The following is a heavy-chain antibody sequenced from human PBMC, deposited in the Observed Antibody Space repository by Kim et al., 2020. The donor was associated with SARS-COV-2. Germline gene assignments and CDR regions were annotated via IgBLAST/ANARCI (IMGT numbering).Heavy chain of an antibody. J-gene: IGHJ3*02. CDR2: IYYSGST. CDR1: GGSISSYY. CDR3: ATKGFGDYAPDAFDI. V-gene: IGHV4-59*08. Sequence: SETLSLTCTVSGGSISSYYWSWIRQPPGKGLEWIGYIYYSGSTNYNPSLKSRVTISVDTSKNQFSLKLSSVTAADTAVYYCATKGFGDYAPDAFDIWGQETMVTVSS. D-gene: IGHD4-17*01.